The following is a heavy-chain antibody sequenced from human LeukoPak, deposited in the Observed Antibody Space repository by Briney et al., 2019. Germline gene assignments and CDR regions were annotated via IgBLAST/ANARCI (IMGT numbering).Heavy chain of an antibody. CDR2: IKSKANGGTI. CDR3: ATGITLDF. V-gene: IGHV3-15*01. D-gene: IGHD1-14*01. Sequence: GGSLRLSCAGSGFIFSNAWMNWVRQAPGKGLEWAGRIKSKANGGTIDYAASVKGRFTISRDDSKDTVYLQMYSMKTEDTTVYYCATGITLDFWGQGTLATVSS. CDR1: GFIFSNAW. J-gene: IGHJ4*02.